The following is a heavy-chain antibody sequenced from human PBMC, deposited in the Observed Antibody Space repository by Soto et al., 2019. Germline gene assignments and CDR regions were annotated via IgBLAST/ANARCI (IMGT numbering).Heavy chain of an antibody. D-gene: IGHD3-10*01. CDR1: GGSISSSNW. Sequence: SETLSLTCAVSGGSISSSNWWSWVRQPPGKGLEWIGEIYHSGSTTYNPSLKSRLTILRDKSKNQFSLKLTSVTAADTAVYYCARETYGSGRGGDAFDICGQGTIVTV. CDR2: IYHSGST. CDR3: ARETYGSGRGGDAFDI. V-gene: IGHV4-4*02. J-gene: IGHJ3*02.